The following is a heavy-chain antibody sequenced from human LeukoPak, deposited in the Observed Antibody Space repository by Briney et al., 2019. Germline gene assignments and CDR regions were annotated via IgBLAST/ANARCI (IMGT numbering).Heavy chain of an antibody. Sequence: AGGSLRLSCAASGFTFSSYEMNWVRQAPGKGLEWVSYISSSGSTIYYANSVKGRFTISRDNAKNSLYLQMNSLRAEDTAVYYRARVPVVAATHYMDVWGKGTTVTVSS. V-gene: IGHV3-48*03. CDR1: GFTFSSYE. CDR3: ARVPVVAATHYMDV. CDR2: ISSSGSTI. D-gene: IGHD2-15*01. J-gene: IGHJ6*03.